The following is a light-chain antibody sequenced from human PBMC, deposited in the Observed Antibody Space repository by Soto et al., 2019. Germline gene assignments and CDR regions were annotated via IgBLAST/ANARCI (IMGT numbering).Light chain of an antibody. CDR1: QSVSSY. Sequence: VMRRSPETLSVSPGERATISCRASQSVSSYLAWYQQKPGQAPRLLIYDASNRATGIPARFSGSGSGTDFTLTISSLEPEDFAVYSCQQRSNLIPFGQGTRLEIK. J-gene: IGKJ5*01. CDR2: DAS. V-gene: IGKV3-11*01. CDR3: QQRSNLIP.